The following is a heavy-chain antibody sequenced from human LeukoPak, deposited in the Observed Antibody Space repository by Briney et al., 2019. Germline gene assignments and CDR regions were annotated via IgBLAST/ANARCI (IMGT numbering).Heavy chain of an antibody. J-gene: IGHJ6*03. D-gene: IGHD3-10*01. Sequence: ASVKVSCKASGYTFTSYVIAWVRQAPGQGLEWMGWISAYNGNTNYAQNLQGRVTMTTDTSTSTAYMELSSLRSEDTAVYYCAKGRLLWFGELLGYYYYYYMDVWGKGTTVTVSS. CDR1: GYTFTSYV. CDR3: AKGRLLWFGELLGYYYYYYMDV. CDR2: ISAYNGNT. V-gene: IGHV1-18*01.